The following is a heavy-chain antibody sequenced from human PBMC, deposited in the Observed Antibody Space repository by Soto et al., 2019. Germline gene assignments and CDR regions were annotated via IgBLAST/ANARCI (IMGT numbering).Heavy chain of an antibody. V-gene: IGHV3-49*03. CDR2: IRSKAYGGTT. D-gene: IGHD3-9*01. CDR1: GFTFGDYA. Sequence: GSLRLSCTASGFTFGDYAMSWFRQAPGKGLEWVGFIRSKAYGGTTEYAASVKGRFTISRDDSKSIAYLQMNSLKTEDTAVYYCTRGPIDYDILTGLDYWGQGTLVTVSS. J-gene: IGHJ4*02. CDR3: TRGPIDYDILTGLDY.